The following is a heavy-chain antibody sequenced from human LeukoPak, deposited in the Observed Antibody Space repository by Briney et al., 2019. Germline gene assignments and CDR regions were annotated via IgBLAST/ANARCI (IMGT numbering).Heavy chain of an antibody. J-gene: IGHJ5*02. V-gene: IGHV4-34*01. D-gene: IGHD5-12*01. Sequence: SETLTLTCAVYGGSFSGYYCSWSRQPPGKGLEWIGEINHSGSTNYNPSLKSRVTISVDTSKNQFSLKLSSVTAADTAVYYCARGLRVYSGYDQNNWFEPSGQGTLVTVSS. CDR2: INHSGST. CDR1: GGSFSGYY. CDR3: ARGLRVYSGYDQNNWFEP.